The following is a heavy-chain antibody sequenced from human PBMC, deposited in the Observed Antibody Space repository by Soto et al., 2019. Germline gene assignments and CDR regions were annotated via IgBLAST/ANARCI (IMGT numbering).Heavy chain of an antibody. V-gene: IGHV3-30*18. CDR3: AKGVTMISYYYYGMDV. J-gene: IGHJ6*02. CDR1: GFTFRSFT. CDR2: ISYDGSNK. Sequence: SLRLSCAASGFTFRSFTMNWGRQAPCKWLEWVAVISYDGSNKYYADSVKGRFTISRDNSKNTLYLQMNSLRAEYTAVYYCAKGVTMISYYYYGMDVWGQGTTVTVSS. D-gene: IGHD3-22*01.